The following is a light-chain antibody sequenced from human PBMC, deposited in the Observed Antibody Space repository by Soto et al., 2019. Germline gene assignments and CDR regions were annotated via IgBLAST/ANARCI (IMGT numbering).Light chain of an antibody. Sequence: AIQMTQSPSSLSASVGDRVTITCRASQDIRSDLGWYQQKPGIAPRLLIYGSSNLQSGVPSRFSGSGSGTEFTLTISSLQPEDFATYYCLQDFNYPRTFGQGTKLELK. J-gene: IGKJ2*01. CDR1: QDIRSD. CDR2: GSS. V-gene: IGKV1-6*01. CDR3: LQDFNYPRT.